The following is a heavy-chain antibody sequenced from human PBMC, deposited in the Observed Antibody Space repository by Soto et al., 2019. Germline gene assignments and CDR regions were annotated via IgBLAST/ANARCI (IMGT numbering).Heavy chain of an antibody. D-gene: IGHD5-18*01. J-gene: IGHJ5*02. CDR1: GGTFSSYA. CDR3: ARDHSGYSYGYDDWSDP. CDR2: IIPIFGTA. Sequence: QVQLVQSGAEVKKPGSSVKVSCKASGGTFSSYAISWVRQATGQGLEWMGGIIPIFGTANYAQKFKGRVTITADESTSTANMELSSLRSEDTAVYYGARDHSGYSYGYDDWSDPLGQGTLFTGAS. V-gene: IGHV1-69*01.